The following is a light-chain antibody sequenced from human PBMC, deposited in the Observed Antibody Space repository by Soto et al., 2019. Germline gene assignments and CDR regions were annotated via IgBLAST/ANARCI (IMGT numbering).Light chain of an antibody. Sequence: EIVMTQSPATLSVSPGERATLSSRASQSVSSNLAWYQQKPGQATRLIIYDTSTRANGIPARFSGSGSGTEFTLTISSLQSEDFAVYYCQQYSNWPPITFGQGTRLEIK. CDR1: QSVSSN. CDR2: DTS. CDR3: QQYSNWPPIT. J-gene: IGKJ5*01. V-gene: IGKV3-15*01.